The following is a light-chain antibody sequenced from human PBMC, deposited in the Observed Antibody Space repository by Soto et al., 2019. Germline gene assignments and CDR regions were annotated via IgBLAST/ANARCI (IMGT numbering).Light chain of an antibody. V-gene: IGLV2-14*03. CDR2: YVD. Sequence: QSALTQPASVSGSPGQSITISCTGTSRDVGAYDYVSWYLQYPDKAPQLLIYYVDHRPSGVSNRFSGSKSGNTASLTISGPQAEDEADYYCCSYAGSSSWVFGTGTKVTVL. CDR1: SRDVGAYDY. J-gene: IGLJ1*01. CDR3: CSYAGSSSWV.